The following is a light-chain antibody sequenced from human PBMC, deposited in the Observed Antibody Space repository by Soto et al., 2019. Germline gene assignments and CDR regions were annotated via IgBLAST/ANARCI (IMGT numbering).Light chain of an antibody. V-gene: IGKV3-11*01. J-gene: IGKJ5*01. CDR3: QHRSIWPVS. Sequence: EIVLTQSPATLSLSPGERATLSCRAIQSVGTYLAWYQQKPGQSPRLLMFDVSNRATGIPARFSGSGSGTDFTLTISSLEPEDFGVYYCQHRSIWPVSFGQGTRLEI. CDR1: QSVGTY. CDR2: DVS.